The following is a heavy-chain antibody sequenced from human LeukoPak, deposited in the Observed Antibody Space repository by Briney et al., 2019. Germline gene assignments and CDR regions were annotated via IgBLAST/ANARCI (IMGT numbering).Heavy chain of an antibody. V-gene: IGHV3-74*01. Sequence: PGGSLRLSCAVSGFTLSSYWMHWVRQAPGKGLVWVSRINSDGGSTTYADSVKGRFTISRDNAKNTLYLQMNSLRAEDTGVYYCARIASHSSSWYDGGYWGQGTLVTVSS. CDR1: GFTLSSYW. CDR2: INSDGGST. J-gene: IGHJ4*02. CDR3: ARIASHSSSWYDGGY. D-gene: IGHD6-13*01.